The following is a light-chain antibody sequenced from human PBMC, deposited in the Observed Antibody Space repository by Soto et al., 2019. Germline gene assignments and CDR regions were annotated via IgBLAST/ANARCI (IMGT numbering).Light chain of an antibody. CDR2: KAS. Sequence: DIQMTQSPSTLSGSVGDRVTITCRASQTISSRLAWYQQKPGKAPKXLIYKASTLNRGVPSRFSGSGSGTEFTLTISSLQPDDFATYYCQHYNSYSEAFGQGTKGGYQ. J-gene: IGKJ1*01. CDR3: QHYNSYSEA. V-gene: IGKV1-5*03. CDR1: QTISSR.